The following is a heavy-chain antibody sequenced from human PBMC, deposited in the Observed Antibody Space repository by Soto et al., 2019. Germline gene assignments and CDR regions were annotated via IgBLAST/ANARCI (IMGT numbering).Heavy chain of an antibody. CDR3: ARGRGYYSSSRTYYFDY. Sequence: SETLSLTCAVYGGSFSGYYWSWIRQPPGKGLEWIGEINHSGSTNYNPSLKSRVTISVDTSKNQFSLKLSSVTAADTAVYYCARGRGYYSSSRTYYFDYWGQGTLVTVSS. CDR2: INHSGST. J-gene: IGHJ4*02. CDR1: GGSFSGYY. D-gene: IGHD6-6*01. V-gene: IGHV4-34*01.